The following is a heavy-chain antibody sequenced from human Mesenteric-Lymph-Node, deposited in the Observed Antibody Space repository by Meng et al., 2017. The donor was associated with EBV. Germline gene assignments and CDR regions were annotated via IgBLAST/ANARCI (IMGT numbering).Heavy chain of an antibody. Sequence: EVQLLESGGGLVQPGGSVRVCCAASGFTFSSYAITWVRQAPRKGLEWVSHISGSGDNIYYADSVKGRFTISRDNFKNTLYLEMNSLRVEDTAVYYCAKESGNYERDFDYWGQGTLVTVSA. D-gene: IGHD1-26*01. V-gene: IGHV3-23*01. CDR1: GFTFSSYA. CDR3: AKESGNYERDFDY. CDR2: ISGSGDNI. J-gene: IGHJ4*02.